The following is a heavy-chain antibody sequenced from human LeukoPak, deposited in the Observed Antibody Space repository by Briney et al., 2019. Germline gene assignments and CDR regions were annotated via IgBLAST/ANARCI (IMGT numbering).Heavy chain of an antibody. CDR2: IYPRDGST. Sequence: ASVRVSCKASGYTFTSNYIHWVRQAPGQGLEWMGMIYPRDGSTSYAQKFQGRVTVTRDTSTSTVHMELSGLRSEDTAVYYCARDQEGFDYWGQGTLVTVSS. J-gene: IGHJ4*02. CDR1: GYTFTSNY. V-gene: IGHV1-46*01. CDR3: ARDQEGFDY.